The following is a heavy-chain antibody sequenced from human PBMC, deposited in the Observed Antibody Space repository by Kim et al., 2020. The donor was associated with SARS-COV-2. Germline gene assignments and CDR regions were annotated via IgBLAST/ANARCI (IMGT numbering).Heavy chain of an antibody. J-gene: IGHJ5*02. CDR2: IYYSGST. CDR1: GGSISSYY. V-gene: IGHV4-59*13. D-gene: IGHD3-10*01. CDR3: ARAGWYYYGSGSFDP. Sequence: SETLSLTCTVSGGSISSYYWSWIRQPPGKGLEWIGYIYYSGSTNYNPSLKSRVTISVYTSKNQFSLKLSSVTAADTAVYYCARAGWYYYGSGSFDPWGQGTLVTVSS.